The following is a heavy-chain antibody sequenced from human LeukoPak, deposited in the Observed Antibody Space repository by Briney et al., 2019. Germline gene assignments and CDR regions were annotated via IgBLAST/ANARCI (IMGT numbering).Heavy chain of an antibody. CDR2: IYHSGST. J-gene: IGHJ4*02. V-gene: IGHV4-38-2*02. Sequence: PETLSLTCTVSGYSISSGYYWGWIRQPPGKGLEWIGSIYHSGSTYYNPSLKSRVTISVDTSKNQFSLKLSSVTAADTAVYYCARDYGVWGDFDYWGQGTLVTVSS. D-gene: IGHD2-8*01. CDR1: GYSISSGYY. CDR3: ARDYGVWGDFDY.